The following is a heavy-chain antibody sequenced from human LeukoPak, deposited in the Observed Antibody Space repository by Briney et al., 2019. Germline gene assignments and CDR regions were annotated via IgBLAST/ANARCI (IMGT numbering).Heavy chain of an antibody. CDR3: AMGHSSSLDY. CDR2: ISYDGSNK. CDR1: GFTFRSFA. V-gene: IGHV3-30-3*01. J-gene: IGHJ4*02. D-gene: IGHD6-13*01. Sequence: GGSLRLSCAAPGFTFRSFAIHWVRQAPGKGLGGVPVISYDGSNKYYADSGKGRFTISRDNSKNTLYLQMNSLRAEDTAVYYCAMGHSSSLDYWGQGTLVTVSS.